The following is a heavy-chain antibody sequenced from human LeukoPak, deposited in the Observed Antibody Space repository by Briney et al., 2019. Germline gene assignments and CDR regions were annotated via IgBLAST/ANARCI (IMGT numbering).Heavy chain of an antibody. CDR1: GFTFSSYA. CDR2: IKQDGSEK. J-gene: IGHJ6*03. Sequence: GGSLRLSCAASGFTFSSYAMSWVRQAPGKGLEWVANIKQDGSEKYYVDSVKGRFTISRDNAKNSLYLQMNSLRAEDTAVYYCARDRLPTYYYYYMDVWGKGTTVTVSS. CDR3: ARDRLPTYYYYYMDV. V-gene: IGHV3-7*01. D-gene: IGHD5/OR15-5a*01.